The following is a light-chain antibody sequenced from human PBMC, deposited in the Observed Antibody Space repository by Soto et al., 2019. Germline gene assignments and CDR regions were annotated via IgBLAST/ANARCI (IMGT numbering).Light chain of an antibody. CDR3: CSYTNSAYV. CDR1: SRDVGAYNY. CDR2: DVS. J-gene: IGLJ1*01. V-gene: IGLV2-11*01. Sequence: QSFLTQPRSVSGSPGQSVTISCTGTSRDVGAYNYVSWYQQHPAKAPNLMIYDVSKRPSGVPDRFSGSKSGNTASLTISGPQAEDEGDYYCCSYTNSAYVFGTGTKLTVL.